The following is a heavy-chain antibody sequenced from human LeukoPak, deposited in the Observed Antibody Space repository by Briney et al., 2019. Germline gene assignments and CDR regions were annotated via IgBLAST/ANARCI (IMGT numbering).Heavy chain of an antibody. CDR3: ARTRANWNSYYFDY. Sequence: ASVKVSCKASGYTFTSYGISWVRQAPGQGLEWMGWISAYNGNTNYAQKLQGRVTMTTDTSTSTAYMELWSLRSDDTAVYYCARTRANWNSYYFDYWGQGTLVTVSS. D-gene: IGHD1-7*01. V-gene: IGHV1-18*01. J-gene: IGHJ4*02. CDR1: GYTFTSYG. CDR2: ISAYNGNT.